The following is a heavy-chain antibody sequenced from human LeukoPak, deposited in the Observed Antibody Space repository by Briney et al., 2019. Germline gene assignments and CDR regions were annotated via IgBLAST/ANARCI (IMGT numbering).Heavy chain of an antibody. CDR2: MYYSGST. CDR1: GGSISSSSYY. Sequence: SETLSLTCTVAGGSISSSSYYWGWIRQPPGKGLEWIGSMYYSGSTYYNPSLKSRVTISVDTSKNQFSLELTSVTAADTAVYYCARHSGSYLKSALHIWGQGTMVTVSS. D-gene: IGHD1-26*01. CDR3: ARHSGSYLKSALHI. V-gene: IGHV4-39*01. J-gene: IGHJ3*02.